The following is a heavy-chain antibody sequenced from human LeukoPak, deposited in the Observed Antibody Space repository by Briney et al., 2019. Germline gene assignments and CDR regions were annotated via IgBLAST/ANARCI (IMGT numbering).Heavy chain of an antibody. CDR2: IKSDGSST. V-gene: IGHV3-74*01. Sequence: GGSLRLSCTPSGFSFSGYWMHWVRHAPGKGLVWVSRIKSDGSSTTYADSVKGRFTITRDNARNTLYLQMNSLRAEDTAVYYCAKSDYFDYWGQGTLVTVSS. J-gene: IGHJ4*02. CDR3: AKSDYFDY. CDR1: GFSFSGYW.